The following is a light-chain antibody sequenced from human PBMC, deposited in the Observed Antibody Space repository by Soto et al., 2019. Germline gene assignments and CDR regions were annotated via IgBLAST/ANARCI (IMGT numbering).Light chain of an antibody. Sequence: EIVLTQSPGTLSLSPGERATLSCRASQSVSNNYLTWYQQKPGQAPRLLIYGASSRATGIPDRFSGYGSGTDFTLPISRLEPEDFAVYYCLQYGSSPRTFGQGTKVEIK. CDR2: GAS. V-gene: IGKV3-20*01. J-gene: IGKJ1*01. CDR1: QSVSNNY. CDR3: LQYGSSPRT.